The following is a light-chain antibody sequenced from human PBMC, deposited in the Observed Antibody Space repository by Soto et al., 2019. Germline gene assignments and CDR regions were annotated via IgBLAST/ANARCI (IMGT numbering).Light chain of an antibody. CDR3: QQRSTSIT. CDR2: DAS. CDR1: QTVSSY. J-gene: IGKJ5*01. V-gene: IGKV3-11*01. Sequence: IVLTQSPATLSLCPGETAILSCRASQTVSSYLSWYQHKPGQAPRLLIYDASKRAPGIPARFSGSGSGTDFTLTISSLEPEDFAVYYCQQRSTSITFGQGTRLEIE.